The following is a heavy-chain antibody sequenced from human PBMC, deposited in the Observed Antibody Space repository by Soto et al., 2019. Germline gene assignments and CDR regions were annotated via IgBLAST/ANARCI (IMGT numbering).Heavy chain of an antibody. D-gene: IGHD3-10*01. Sequence: QVQLVQSGAEVKKPGASVKVSCKASGYTFTSYDINWVRQATGQGLEWMGWMNPNSGNTGYAQKFQGRVTMPRTTPTATADVELGSRRSEETAVYYCASGRKLPRRPVYYYGSGSYLRGQYYYMDVWGKGPPVTVSS. J-gene: IGHJ6*03. V-gene: IGHV1-8*01. CDR3: ASGRKLPRRPVYYYGSGSYLRGQYYYMDV. CDR1: GYTFTSYD. CDR2: MNPNSGNT.